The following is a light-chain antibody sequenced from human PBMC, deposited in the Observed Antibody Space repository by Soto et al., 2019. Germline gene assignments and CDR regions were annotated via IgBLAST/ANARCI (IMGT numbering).Light chain of an antibody. CDR3: QQYDNLPIT. CDR1: QDIKHY. J-gene: IGKJ5*01. Sequence: DIQMTQSPSSLSASVGDRVTITCQARQDIKHYVTGYQQKPGKDNNLLIYDTSVLETGVQSRFSGSKSGTDFTFTISSLQPEDVATYYCQQYDNLPITFGQGTRLEIK. CDR2: DTS. V-gene: IGKV1-33*01.